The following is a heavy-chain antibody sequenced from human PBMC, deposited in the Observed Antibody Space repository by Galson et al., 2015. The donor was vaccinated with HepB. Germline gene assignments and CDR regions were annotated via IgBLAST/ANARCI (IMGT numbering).Heavy chain of an antibody. Sequence: SVKVSCKASGYTFTDYFVHWVRQAPGQGLEWMGWINPNDGDTNYAQKFQGSVTMTRDTSISTAYMELNRLTSDDTAFYYCTREGDQGEGTTTSFDHWGQGSLVTVSS. CDR2: INPNDGDT. CDR3: TREGDQGEGTTTSFDH. CDR1: GYTFTDYF. V-gene: IGHV1-2*02. J-gene: IGHJ4*02. D-gene: IGHD1/OR15-1a*01.